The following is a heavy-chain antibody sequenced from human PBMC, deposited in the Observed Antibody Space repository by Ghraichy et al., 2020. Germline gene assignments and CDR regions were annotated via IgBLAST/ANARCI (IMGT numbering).Heavy chain of an antibody. V-gene: IGHV3-7*01. CDR1: GFTFSSYW. Sequence: GSLRLSCATSGFTFSSYWMSWVRQAPGKGLEWVANIKQDGYDKYYVDSVKGRFTISRDNSKNSLYLQMNSLRAEDTAVYYCARNPGGFRRGYWFDPWGQGTLVTVSS. J-gene: IGHJ5*02. CDR3: ARNPGGFRRGYWFDP. CDR2: IKQDGYDK. D-gene: IGHD3-16*01.